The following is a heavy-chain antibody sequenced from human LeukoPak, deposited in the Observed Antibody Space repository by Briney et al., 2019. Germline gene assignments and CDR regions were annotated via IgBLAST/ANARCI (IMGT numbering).Heavy chain of an antibody. Sequence: GGSLRLSCAASGFTVSSNYMSWVRQAPGKGLEWVAAISGSGDNTNYADSVRGRYTISRDNSKNTLNLQINSLRAEDTAVYYCAKHLWRDLLWFGEGYYFGSWGQGTLVTVSS. D-gene: IGHD3-10*01. CDR1: GFTVSSNY. V-gene: IGHV3-23*01. J-gene: IGHJ4*02. CDR3: AKHLWRDLLWFGEGYYFGS. CDR2: ISGSGDNT.